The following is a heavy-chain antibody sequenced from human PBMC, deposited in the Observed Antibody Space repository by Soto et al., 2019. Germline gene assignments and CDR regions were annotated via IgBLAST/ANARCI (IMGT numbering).Heavy chain of an antibody. D-gene: IGHD3-3*01. CDR3: ARDRSSSITIFGVVTHQITGGMDV. CDR2: ISYDGSNK. Sequence: ESGGGVVQPGRSLRLSCAASGFTFSSYAMHWVRQAPGKGLEWVAVISYDGSNKYYADSVKGRFTISRDNSKNTLYLQMNSLRAEDTAVYYCARDRSSSITIFGVVTHQITGGMDVWGQGTTVTVSS. V-gene: IGHV3-30-3*01. J-gene: IGHJ6*02. CDR1: GFTFSSYA.